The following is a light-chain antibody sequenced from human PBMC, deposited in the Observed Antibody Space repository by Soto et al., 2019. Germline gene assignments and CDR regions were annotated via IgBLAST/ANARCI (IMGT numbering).Light chain of an antibody. J-gene: IGKJ1*01. CDR2: GAS. V-gene: IGKV3-20*01. CDR3: EQDGSSSWT. Sequence: EIVLTQSPGTLSLSPGERATLSCRASQSVSSSYLAWYQQKPGQAPRLLIYGASSRATGIPDRFSGSGSGTDFTLTISRLEPDDFAVYYCEQDGSSSWTFGQGTKV. CDR1: QSVSSSY.